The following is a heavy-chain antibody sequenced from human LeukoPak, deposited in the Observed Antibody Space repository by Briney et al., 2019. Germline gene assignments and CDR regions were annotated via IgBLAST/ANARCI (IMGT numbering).Heavy chain of an antibody. J-gene: IGHJ4*02. V-gene: IGHV4-39*07. CDR1: GGSISSSGYS. CDR3: ARVLSSWYVRFDY. CDR2: IYHSGST. Sequence: SETLSLTCTVSGGSISSSGYSWGWIRQPPGKVLEWIGSIYHSGSTYYSPSLRSRVTISVDTSKNQFSLKLSSVTAADTAVYYCARVLSSWYVRFDYWGQGTLVTVSS. D-gene: IGHD6-13*01.